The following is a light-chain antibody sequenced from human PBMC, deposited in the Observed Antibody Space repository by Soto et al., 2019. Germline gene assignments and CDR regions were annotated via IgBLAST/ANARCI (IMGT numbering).Light chain of an antibody. CDR3: QQYGGAPFT. CDR1: HSVDSN. Sequence: EIVMTQSPGTLSVSTGQGATLSCRASHSVDSNLAWYQQRPGQAPRLLIFGASTRPTGIPDRFSGSGSGTEFTLTISRLEPEDSAVYYCQQYGGAPFTFGPGTRVDVK. CDR2: GAS. V-gene: IGKV3-20*01. J-gene: IGKJ3*01.